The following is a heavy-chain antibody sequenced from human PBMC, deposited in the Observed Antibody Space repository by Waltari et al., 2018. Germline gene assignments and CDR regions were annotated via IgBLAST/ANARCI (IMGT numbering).Heavy chain of an antibody. CDR2: IKQDGSEK. D-gene: IGHD7-27*01. CDR1: GFTFTTYW. V-gene: IGHV3-7*01. Sequence: EVQLVESGGGLVQPGGSLRLSCAASGFTFTTYWMSWVRQAPGKGVEWVANIKQDGSEKYYMDSVKGRFTISRDNAKNSLYLQMNSLRAEDTAVYYCARGGNWADYWGQGTLVTVSS. CDR3: ARGGNWADY. J-gene: IGHJ4*02.